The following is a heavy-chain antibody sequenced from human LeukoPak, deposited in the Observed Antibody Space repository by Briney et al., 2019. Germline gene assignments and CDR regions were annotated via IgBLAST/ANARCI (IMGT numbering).Heavy chain of an antibody. Sequence: GGSLRLSCAASGFTFSSYGMSWVRQAPGKGLEWVSAISGSGGSTYYADSVKGRFTISRDNSKNTLYLQMNSLRAEDTAVYYCAKETDSDDILTGYQILDYWGQGTLVTVSS. CDR3: AKETDSDDILTGYQILDY. V-gene: IGHV3-23*01. J-gene: IGHJ4*02. CDR2: ISGSGGST. CDR1: GFTFSSYG. D-gene: IGHD3-9*01.